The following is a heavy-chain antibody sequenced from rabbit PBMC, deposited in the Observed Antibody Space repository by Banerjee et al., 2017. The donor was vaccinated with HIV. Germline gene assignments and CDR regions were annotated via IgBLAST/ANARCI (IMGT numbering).Heavy chain of an antibody. CDR1: GFSFSNKAV. CDR3: ARDGASGYNFNL. CDR2: INTSSGDT. D-gene: IGHD1-1*01. J-gene: IGHJ4*01. Sequence: QEHLEESGGDLVKAEGSLTLTCTASGFSFSNKAVMCWVRQAPGKGLEWIACINTSSGDTVYASWAKGRFTISKTSSTTVTLQMTSLTAADTATYFCARDGASGYNFNLWGPGTLVTVS. V-gene: IGHV1S45*01.